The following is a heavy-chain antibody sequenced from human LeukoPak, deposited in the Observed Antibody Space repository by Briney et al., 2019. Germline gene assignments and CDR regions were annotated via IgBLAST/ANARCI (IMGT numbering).Heavy chain of an antibody. V-gene: IGHV3-48*03. D-gene: IGHD6-25*01. CDR3: ARDGTPNYSSGWVYMDV. J-gene: IGHJ6*03. CDR2: IGSSDSTT. Sequence: GGSLRLSCAASGFTFSTYEMNWVRQAPGKGLEWLSYIGSSDSTTHYADSVKGRFTISRDNAKNSLYLQMNSLRVEDTAVYYCARDGTPNYSSGWVYMDVWGEGTTVTISS. CDR1: GFTFSTYE.